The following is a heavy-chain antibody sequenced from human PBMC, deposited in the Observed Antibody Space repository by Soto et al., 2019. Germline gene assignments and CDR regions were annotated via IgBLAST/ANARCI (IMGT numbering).Heavy chain of an antibody. J-gene: IGHJ4*02. CDR2: IWYDGSNK. Sequence: PGGSLRLSCAASGFTFSSYGMHWVRQASGKGLEWVAVIWYDGSNKYYADSVKGRFTISRDNSKNTLYLQMNSLRAEDTAVYYCAREVGYYDRSGYQAFDYWGQGNLVTVSS. D-gene: IGHD3-22*01. CDR1: GFTFSSYG. CDR3: AREVGYYDRSGYQAFDY. V-gene: IGHV3-33*01.